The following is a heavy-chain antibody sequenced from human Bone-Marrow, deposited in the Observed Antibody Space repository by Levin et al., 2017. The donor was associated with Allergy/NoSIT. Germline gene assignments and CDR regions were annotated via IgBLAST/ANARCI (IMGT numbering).Heavy chain of an antibody. V-gene: IGHV2-70*11. CDR3: ARVSGSYDGTHDY. J-gene: IGHJ4*02. CDR2: IDWDDDK. D-gene: IGHD1-26*01. Sequence: QTLSLPCTFSGFSLRTSGMCVSWIRQPPGKALEWLARIDWDDDKYYSTSLKTRLTISKDTSKNQVVLTMTNMDPVDTATYYCARVSGSYDGTHDYWGQGTLVTVSS. CDR1: GFSLRTSGMC.